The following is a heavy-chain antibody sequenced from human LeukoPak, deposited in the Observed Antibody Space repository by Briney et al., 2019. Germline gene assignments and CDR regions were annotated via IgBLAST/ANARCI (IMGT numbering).Heavy chain of an antibody. Sequence: SETLSLTCAVYGGSFSGYYWSWIRQPPGKGLEWIGEINHSGSTNYNPSLKSRVTISVDTSKNQLSLKLSSVTAADTAVYYCARGLDSGEFDYWGQGTLVTVSS. CDR2: INHSGST. D-gene: IGHD3-10*01. CDR3: ARGLDSGEFDY. CDR1: GGSFSGYY. J-gene: IGHJ4*02. V-gene: IGHV4-34*01.